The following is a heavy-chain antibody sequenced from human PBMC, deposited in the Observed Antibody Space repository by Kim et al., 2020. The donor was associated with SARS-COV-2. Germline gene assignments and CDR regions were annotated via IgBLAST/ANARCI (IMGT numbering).Heavy chain of an antibody. CDR1: GYTFTSYD. D-gene: IGHD6-19*01. Sequence: ASVKVSCKASGYTFTSYDINWVRQATGQGLEWMGWMNPNSGNTGYAQKFQGRVTMTRNTSISTAYMELSSLRSEDTAVYYCARGGSGSFYKWLVQDHYYYGMDVWGQGTTVTVSS. J-gene: IGHJ6*02. CDR3: ARGGSGSFYKWLVQDHYYYGMDV. CDR2: MNPNSGNT. V-gene: IGHV1-8*01.